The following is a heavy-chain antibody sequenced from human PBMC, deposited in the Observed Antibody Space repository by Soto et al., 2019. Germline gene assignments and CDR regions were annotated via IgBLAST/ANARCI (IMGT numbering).Heavy chain of an antibody. J-gene: IGHJ4*02. CDR2: IGASGDIT. D-gene: IGHD2-21*02. V-gene: IGHV3-23*01. CDR3: AKDDFTDSGDEYFDY. CDR1: GFSFTNFA. Sequence: PGGSLRLSCAASGFSFTNFAMSWVRQAPGKGLEWVAGIGASGDITWYADSVKGRLSISRDNSKNTLYLQLNSLRFEDTDVYYCAKDDFTDSGDEYFDYWGPGTLVTVSS.